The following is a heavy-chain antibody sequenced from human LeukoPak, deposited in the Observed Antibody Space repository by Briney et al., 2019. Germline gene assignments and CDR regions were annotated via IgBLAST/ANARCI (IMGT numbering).Heavy chain of an antibody. CDR1: GGSISSYY. D-gene: IGHD2-2*01. V-gene: IGHV4-59*01. CDR3: ARHVRTGQLLFDAFDI. Sequence: SETLSLTCTVSGGSISSYYWSWIRQPPGKGLEWIGYIYYSGSTNYNPSPKSRVTISVDTSKNQFSLKLSSVTAADTAVYYCARHVRTGQLLFDAFDIWGQGTMVTVSS. CDR2: IYYSGST. J-gene: IGHJ3*02.